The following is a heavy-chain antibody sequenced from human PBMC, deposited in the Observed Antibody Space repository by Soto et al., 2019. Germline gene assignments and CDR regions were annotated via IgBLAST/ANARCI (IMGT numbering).Heavy chain of an antibody. J-gene: IGHJ4*02. CDR2: VNPNSGNT. V-gene: IGHV1-8*02. CDR3: ARGYYDTSGYYPIDF. Sequence: GASVKVSCKASGYIFTSFGISWVRQAPGQGLEWMGWVNPNSGNTDSAQKFQGRVTMTWDTSINTAYMELSSLRSEDTAVYYCARGYYDTSGYYPIDFWGQGTLVTVSS. CDR1: GYIFTSFG. D-gene: IGHD3-22*01.